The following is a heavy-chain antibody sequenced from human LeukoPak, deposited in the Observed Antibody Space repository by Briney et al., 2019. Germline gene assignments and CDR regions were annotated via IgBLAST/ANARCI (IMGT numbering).Heavy chain of an antibody. J-gene: IGHJ4*02. CDR3: ARDGEFGPYSSLDY. V-gene: IGHV4-59*01. D-gene: IGHD6-13*01. CDR2: IYYSGST. Sequence: PSETLSLTCTVSGGSISSYYWSWIRQPPGKGLEWIGYIYYSGSTNYNPSLKSRVTISVDTSKNQFSLKLSSVTAADTAVYYCARDGEFGPYSSLDYWGQGTLVTVSS. CDR1: GGSISSYY.